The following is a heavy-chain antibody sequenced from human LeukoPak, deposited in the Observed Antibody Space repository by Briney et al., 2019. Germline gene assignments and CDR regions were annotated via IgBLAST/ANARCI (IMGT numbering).Heavy chain of an antibody. Sequence: SETLSLTCTVSGASISSYYWSWLRQPPGKGLEWIGYIYYSGSTNYNPSLKSRVTISVDTSKNQFSLKLNSVTAADTAVYYCARTTGDCSSTSCYQYWFDPWGQGTLVTVSS. D-gene: IGHD2-2*01. V-gene: IGHV4-59*01. CDR1: GASISSYY. CDR2: IYYSGST. J-gene: IGHJ5*02. CDR3: ARTTGDCSSTSCYQYWFDP.